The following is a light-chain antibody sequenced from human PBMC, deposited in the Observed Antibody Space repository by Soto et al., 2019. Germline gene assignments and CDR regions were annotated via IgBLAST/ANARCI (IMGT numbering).Light chain of an antibody. CDR1: QSISSY. Sequence: DIQMTQSPSSLSASVGDRVTITCRASQSISSYLNWYQQKPGKAPKLLIYAASSLQSGVPSRFSGRGSGTDFTLTISSLQPEDFATYSCQQSYSTPAAFGGGTKVEIK. CDR3: QQSYSTPAA. V-gene: IGKV1-39*01. J-gene: IGKJ4*01. CDR2: AAS.